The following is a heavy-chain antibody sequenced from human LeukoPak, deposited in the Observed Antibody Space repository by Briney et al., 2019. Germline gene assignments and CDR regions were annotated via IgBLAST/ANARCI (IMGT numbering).Heavy chain of an antibody. CDR1: GFTFSSYW. V-gene: IGHV3-7*01. CDR2: INEDGSEK. J-gene: IGHJ4*02. Sequence: GGSLRLSCAASGFTFSSYWMTWVRQAPGKGLEWVASINEDGSEKHYVDSVEGRFSISRDNPKSALYLQMNTLSAEDTAAYYCARDPGRRFDYWGQGTLVTVSS. CDR3: ARDPGRRFDY.